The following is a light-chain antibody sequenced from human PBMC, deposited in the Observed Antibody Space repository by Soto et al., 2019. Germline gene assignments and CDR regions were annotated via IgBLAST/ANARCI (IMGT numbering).Light chain of an antibody. CDR2: RVS. Sequence: VVMTQSPLSLPVTLGEPASVSCRSSQSLVDNHAYSYLSWFHQRPGQSPRRLIYRVSNRDSGVPDRFSGSGSGTDFTLKISRVEAEDVGVYYCMQGTHWPYTFGQGTQLEI. V-gene: IGKV2-30*01. CDR3: MQGTHWPYT. CDR1: QSLVDNHAYSY. J-gene: IGKJ2*01.